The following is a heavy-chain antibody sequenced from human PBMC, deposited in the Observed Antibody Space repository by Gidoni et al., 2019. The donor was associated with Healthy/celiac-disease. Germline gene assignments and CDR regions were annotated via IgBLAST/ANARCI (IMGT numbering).Heavy chain of an antibody. CDR3: ARDMYYGAGGSLGWFDP. D-gene: IGHD3-10*01. J-gene: IGHJ5*02. Sequence: QVQLVESGGGVVQPGRSLRLSCAASGFTFSSYGMHWVREAPGKGLEGWAVIWYDRCKKYYADSGKGRFTSSRYNSKNTLYLQMNSLRAEDTAVYYWARDMYYGAGGSLGWFDPWGQGTLVTVSS. V-gene: IGHV3-33*01. CDR2: IWYDRCKK. CDR1: GFTFSSYG.